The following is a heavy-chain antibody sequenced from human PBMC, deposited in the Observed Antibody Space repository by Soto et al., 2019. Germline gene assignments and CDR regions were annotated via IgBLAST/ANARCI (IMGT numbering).Heavy chain of an antibody. CDR3: AKYHNLDY. CDR1: GFTFSSCA. D-gene: IGHD3-10*01. V-gene: IGHV3-23*01. Sequence: EVQLLESGGGLVQPGGSPRLSCAASGFTFSSCAMSWVRQAPGKGLDWVSSISDSGGNTNYADSVKGRFTISRDNSKNTLYLQMSSLRAGDTAVYYCAKYHNLDYWGQGTLVTVSS. J-gene: IGHJ4*02. CDR2: ISDSGGNT.